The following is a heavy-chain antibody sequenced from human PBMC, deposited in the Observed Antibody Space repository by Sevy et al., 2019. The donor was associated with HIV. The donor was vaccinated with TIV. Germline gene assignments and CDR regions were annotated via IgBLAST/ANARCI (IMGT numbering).Heavy chain of an antibody. CDR3: ARASSSGWYNGWFDP. V-gene: IGHV4-61*02. CDR2: IYTSGST. Sequence: SETLSLTCTVSGVSISSGSYYWSWIRQPAGKGLEWIGRIYTSGSTNYNPSLKSRVTISVDTSKNQFSLKLSSVTAADTAVYYSARASSSGWYNGWFDPWGQGTLVTVSS. J-gene: IGHJ5*02. CDR1: GVSISSGSYY. D-gene: IGHD6-19*01.